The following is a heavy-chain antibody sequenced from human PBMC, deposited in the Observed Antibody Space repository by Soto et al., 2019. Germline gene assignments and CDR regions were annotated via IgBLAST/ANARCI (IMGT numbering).Heavy chain of an antibody. V-gene: IGHV3-23*01. D-gene: IGHD3-3*01. Sequence: GGSLRLSCVGSGFTFDSYAISWVRQAPGERLQWIAAISGSADGTDYAHSVRGRFTISRDNSKKTVHLQMDSLRVEDTAVYFCAKDSVGGYSFWSGYYSDGLDVWGQGTLVTVSS. CDR1: GFTFDSYA. J-gene: IGHJ3*01. CDR2: ISGSADGT. CDR3: AKDSVGGYSFWSGYYSDGLDV.